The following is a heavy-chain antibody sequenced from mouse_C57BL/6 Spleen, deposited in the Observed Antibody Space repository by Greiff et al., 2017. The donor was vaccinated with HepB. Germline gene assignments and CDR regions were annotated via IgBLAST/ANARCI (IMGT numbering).Heavy chain of an antibody. CDR2: ISYDGSN. CDR3: ARDLTGSGWFAY. J-gene: IGHJ3*01. CDR1: GYSITSGYY. V-gene: IGHV3-6*01. Sequence: EVQLQQSGPGLVKPSQSLSLTCSVTGYSITSGYYWNWIRQFPGNKLEWMGYISYDGSNNYNPSLKNRISITRDTSKNQFFLKLNSVTTEDTATYYCARDLTGSGWFAYWGQGTLVTVSA. D-gene: IGHD1-1*01.